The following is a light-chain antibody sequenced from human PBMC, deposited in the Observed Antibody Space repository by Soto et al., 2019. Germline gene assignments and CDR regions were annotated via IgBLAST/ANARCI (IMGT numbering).Light chain of an antibody. J-gene: IGKJ5*01. Sequence: DIQMTQSPSSLSASVGDRVTITCRTSQSIGKHLNWYQQKPGKAPKFLIYAASNLQSGVPSRFSGSGSWTDFTLTVNSLQPEDFATYYCQQGYTSAITFGQGTRLEIK. CDR2: AAS. CDR3: QQGYTSAIT. CDR1: QSIGKH. V-gene: IGKV1-39*01.